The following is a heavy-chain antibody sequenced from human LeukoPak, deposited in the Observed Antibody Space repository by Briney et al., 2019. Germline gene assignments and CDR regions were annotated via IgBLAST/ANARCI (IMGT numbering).Heavy chain of an antibody. CDR3: ARARTGDFDY. CDR2: IYSGGNT. J-gene: IGHJ4*02. V-gene: IGHV3-53*01. Sequence: GGSLRLSCAASGLSVSSNYMSWVRQAPGKGLEWASVIYSGGNTYYADSVKGRFTASRDNSKNTLYLQVNSLRAEDTAVYYCARARTGDFDYWGQGTLVTVSS. CDR1: GLSVSSNY. D-gene: IGHD7-27*01.